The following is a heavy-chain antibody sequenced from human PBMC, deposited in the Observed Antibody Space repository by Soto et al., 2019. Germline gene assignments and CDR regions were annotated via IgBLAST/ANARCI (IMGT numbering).Heavy chain of an antibody. D-gene: IGHD5-18*01. CDR3: ARYDTAMVTDYYYYGMDV. Sequence: SVKVSCKASGGTFSSYAISWVRQAPGQGLEWMGGIIPIFGTANYAQKFQGRVTITADESTSTAYMELSSLRSEDTAVYYCARYDTAMVTDYYYYGMDVWGQGTTVTVS. V-gene: IGHV1-69*13. CDR2: IIPIFGTA. CDR1: GGTFSSYA. J-gene: IGHJ6*02.